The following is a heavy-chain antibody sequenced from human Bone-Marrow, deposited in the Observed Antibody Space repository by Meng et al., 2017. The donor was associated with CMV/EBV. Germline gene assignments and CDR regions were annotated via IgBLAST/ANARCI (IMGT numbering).Heavy chain of an antibody. Sequence: ASVKVSCKASGYTFTSYDINWVRQATGQGLEWMGWMNPNSGNTGYAQKFQGRVTMTRNTSISTAYMELSSLRSEDTAVYYCARDSPYLHYYGSGRPYNWFDPWGQGTLVTVSS. D-gene: IGHD3-10*01. V-gene: IGHV1-8*01. J-gene: IGHJ5*02. CDR3: ARDSPYLHYYGSGRPYNWFDP. CDR1: GYTFTSYD. CDR2: MNPNSGNT.